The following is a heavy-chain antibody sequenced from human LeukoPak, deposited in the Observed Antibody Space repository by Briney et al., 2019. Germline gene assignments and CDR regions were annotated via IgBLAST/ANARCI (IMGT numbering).Heavy chain of an antibody. CDR3: ARAVGWYMGAIDY. J-gene: IGHJ4*02. D-gene: IGHD6-19*01. Sequence: SETLSLTCAVYGGSFSGYYWSWIRQPPGKGLEWIGEINHSGSTNCNPSLKSRVTISVDTSKNQFSLKLSSVTAADTAVYYCARAVGWYMGAIDYWGQGTLVTVSS. CDR2: INHSGST. CDR1: GGSFSGYY. V-gene: IGHV4-34*01.